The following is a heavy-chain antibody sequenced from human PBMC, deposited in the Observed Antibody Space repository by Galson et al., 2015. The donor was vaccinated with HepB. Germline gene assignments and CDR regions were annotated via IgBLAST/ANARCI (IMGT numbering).Heavy chain of an antibody. D-gene: IGHD6-19*01. CDR3: AWADVDY. CDR1: GFNFKIYS. CDR2: ISSHSDRI. Sequence: SLRLSCAASGFNFKIYSMNWVRQAPGKGLEWISYISSHSDRIYYADSAKGRFTISRDNVRNSVSLQMNSLRAEDTAVYYCAWADVDYWGQGTLVTVSS. V-gene: IGHV3-48*01. J-gene: IGHJ4*02.